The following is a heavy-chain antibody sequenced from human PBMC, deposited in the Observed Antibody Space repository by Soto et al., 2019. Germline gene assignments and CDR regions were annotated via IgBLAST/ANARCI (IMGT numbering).Heavy chain of an antibody. D-gene: IGHD3-9*01. CDR1: GFVVSRKY. Sequence: GGSLRLSCAASGFVVSRKYMSWVRQTPGKGLEWVSVIYSGGSTYYADSVKGRFTISRDNSKNTLYLQMNSLRAEGTAVYYCARVTQDYDILTGYSPSYFDYWGQGTLVTVSS. CDR3: ARVTQDYDILTGYSPSYFDY. CDR2: IYSGGST. V-gene: IGHV3-53*01. J-gene: IGHJ4*02.